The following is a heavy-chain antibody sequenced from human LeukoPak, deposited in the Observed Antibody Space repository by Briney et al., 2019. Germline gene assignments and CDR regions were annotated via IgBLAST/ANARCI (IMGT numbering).Heavy chain of an antibody. D-gene: IGHD3-10*01. Sequence: SETLSLTCIVSGGSISSGDYYWSWIRQPPGKGLEWIGYIYYSGSTYYNPSLKSRVTISVDTSKNQFSLKLSSVTAADTAVYYCARYGSGYAFDIWGQGTMVTVSS. J-gene: IGHJ3*02. V-gene: IGHV4-30-4*08. CDR2: IYYSGST. CDR3: ARYGSGYAFDI. CDR1: GGSISSGDYY.